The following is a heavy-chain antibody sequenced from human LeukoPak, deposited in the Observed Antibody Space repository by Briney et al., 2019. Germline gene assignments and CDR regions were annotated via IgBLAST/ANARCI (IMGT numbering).Heavy chain of an antibody. D-gene: IGHD6-19*01. Sequence: GGSLRLSCAASGFTFSSYGMSWVRQAPGKGLEWVSAISGSGGSTYYADSVKGRFTISRDNSKNTLYLQVNSLRAEDTAVYYCAKVRPRPYSSGWYYFDYWGQGTLVTVSS. CDR1: GFTFSSYG. J-gene: IGHJ4*02. CDR3: AKVRPRPYSSGWYYFDY. V-gene: IGHV3-23*01. CDR2: ISGSGGST.